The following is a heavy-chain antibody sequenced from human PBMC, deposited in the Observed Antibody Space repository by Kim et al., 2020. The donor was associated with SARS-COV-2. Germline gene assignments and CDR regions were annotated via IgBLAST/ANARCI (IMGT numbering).Heavy chain of an antibody. CDR3: ATTSGY. J-gene: IGHJ4*02. CDR1: GGSFSGYY. CDR2: INQSGST. V-gene: IGHV4-34*01. Sequence: SETLSLTCAVYGGSFSGYYWNWIRQPPGKGLEWIGEINQSGSTNYNPSLKSRVTISVDTSENQFSLKVSSMTAADTAVYFCATTSGYWGQGTLVTVSS.